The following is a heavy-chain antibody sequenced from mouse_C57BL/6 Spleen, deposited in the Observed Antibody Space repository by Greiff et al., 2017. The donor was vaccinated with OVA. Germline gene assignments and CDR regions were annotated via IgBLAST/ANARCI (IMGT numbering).Heavy chain of an antibody. D-gene: IGHD1-1*01. V-gene: IGHV1-61*01. J-gene: IGHJ1*03. CDR3: ARRGYYGSSFWYFDV. Sequence: VQLQESGAELVRPGSSVKLSCKASGYTFTSYWMDWVKQRPGQGLEWIGNIYPSDSETHYNQKFKDKATLTVDKSSSTAYMQLSSLTSEDSAVYYCARRGYYGSSFWYFDVWGTGTTVTVSS. CDR2: IYPSDSET. CDR1: GYTFTSYW.